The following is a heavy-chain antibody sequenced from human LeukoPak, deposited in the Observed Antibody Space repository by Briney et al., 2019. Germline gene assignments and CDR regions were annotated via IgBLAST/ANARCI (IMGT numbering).Heavy chain of an antibody. J-gene: IGHJ4*02. D-gene: IGHD3-10*01. Sequence: PSETLSLTCTVSGASIDNYYWNWIRQPPGKGLEWIGYIFYTGTVSYNPSLRSRVTISIDTSKKLLSLHLNSVTAADTAVYYCAGDTYGADYWGQGILVTVSS. CDR2: IFYTGTV. CDR1: GASIDNYY. V-gene: IGHV4-59*01. CDR3: AGDTYGADY.